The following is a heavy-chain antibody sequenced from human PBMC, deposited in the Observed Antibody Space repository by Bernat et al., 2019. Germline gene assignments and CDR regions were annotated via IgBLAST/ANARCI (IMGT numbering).Heavy chain of an antibody. J-gene: IGHJ4*02. CDR2: ISGSGGST. Sequence: EVQLLESGGGLVQPGGSLRLSCAASGFTFSTYAMSWVRQAPGKGLEWVSAISGSGGSTYDADYVKGRFTISRDNSKNTLYLQMNRLRPEDTAVYYCAKVNGGVATPRDVYWGQGTLVSVSS. CDR3: AKVNGGVATPRDVY. V-gene: IGHV3-23*01. CDR1: GFTFSTYA. D-gene: IGHD2-8*02.